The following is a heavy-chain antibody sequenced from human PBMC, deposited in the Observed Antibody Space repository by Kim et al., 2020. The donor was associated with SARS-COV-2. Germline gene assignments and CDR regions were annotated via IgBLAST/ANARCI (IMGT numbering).Heavy chain of an antibody. J-gene: IGHJ5*02. Sequence: SETLSLTCTVSGGSISSGGYYWSWIRQHPGKGLEWIGYIYYSGSTYYNPSLKSRVTISVDTSKNQFSLKLSSVTAADTAVYYCARGFKSYYYDSSYNWFDPWGQGTLVTVSS. V-gene: IGHV4-31*03. D-gene: IGHD3-22*01. CDR2: IYYSGST. CDR3: ARGFKSYYYDSSYNWFDP. CDR1: GGSISSGGYY.